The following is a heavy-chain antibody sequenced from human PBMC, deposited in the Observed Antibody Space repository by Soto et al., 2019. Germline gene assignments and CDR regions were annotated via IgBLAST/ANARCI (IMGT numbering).Heavy chain of an antibody. CDR1: GFDFSTYW. V-gene: IGHV3-74*03. CDR2: ISGGGGT. J-gene: IGHJ4*02. CDR3: IRASGVAGTGEYF. D-gene: IGHD3-10*01. Sequence: EVQLVESGGGLVQPGRSLRLSCAASGFDFSTYWMHWVRQAPGKGLVWVSRISGGGGTTYADSVEGRFTISRDNAKNILYLQMSSLTEEDTAMYYCIRASGVAGTGEYFWGQGTLVTVSS.